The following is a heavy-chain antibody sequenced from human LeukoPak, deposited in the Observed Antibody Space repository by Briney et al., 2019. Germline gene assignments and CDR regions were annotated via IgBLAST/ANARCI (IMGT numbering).Heavy chain of an antibody. CDR3: ARDRDGSGWWLPFDY. Sequence: GASVKVSCKASGYTFTGYYMHWVRQAPGHGLEWMGWINPNSGGTNYAQKFQGRVTMTRDTSISTAYMEMSRLRSDDTAVYYCARDRDGSGWWLPFDYWGQGTLVTVSS. D-gene: IGHD5-12*01. V-gene: IGHV1-2*02. J-gene: IGHJ4*02. CDR1: GYTFTGYY. CDR2: INPNSGGT.